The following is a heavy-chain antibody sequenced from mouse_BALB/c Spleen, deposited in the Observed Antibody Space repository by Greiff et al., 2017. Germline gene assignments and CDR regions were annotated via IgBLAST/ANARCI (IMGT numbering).Heavy chain of an antibody. CDR2: INPSTGYT. Sequence: QVQLKESGAELAKPGASVKMSCKASGYTFTSYWMHWVKQRPGQGLEWIGYINPSTGYTEYNQKFKDKATLTADKSSSTAYMQLSSLTSEDSAVYYCAKEPGAYWGQGTLVTVSA. CDR1: GYTFTSYW. V-gene: IGHV1-7*01. J-gene: IGHJ3*01. CDR3: AKEPGAY.